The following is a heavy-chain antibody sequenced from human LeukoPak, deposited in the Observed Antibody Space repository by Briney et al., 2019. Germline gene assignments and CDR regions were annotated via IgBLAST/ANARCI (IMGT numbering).Heavy chain of an antibody. V-gene: IGHV4-38-2*02. Sequence: SETLSLTCTVSGYSISSGYYWDWIRQPPGKGLEWVGSIYHSGRTYYNPSLKSRGTLSVDTSKNQFSLKLNSVTAADTAVYYCARGNAFDIWGRGTMVTVSS. J-gene: IGHJ3*02. CDR1: GYSISSGYY. CDR2: IYHSGRT. CDR3: ARGNAFDI.